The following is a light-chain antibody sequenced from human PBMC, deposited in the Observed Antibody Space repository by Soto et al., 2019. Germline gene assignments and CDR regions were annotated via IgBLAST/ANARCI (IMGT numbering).Light chain of an antibody. CDR3: VLYMGSGILA. CDR2: NTN. J-gene: IGLJ7*01. CDR1: SGSVSTSYY. V-gene: IGLV8-61*01. Sequence: QTVVTQEPSFSVSPGGTVTLTCGLSSGSVSTSYYPSWYQQTPGQAPRTLIYNTNTRSSGVPDRFSGSILGNKAALTITGAQADDESDYYCVLYMGSGILAFGGGTQLTVL.